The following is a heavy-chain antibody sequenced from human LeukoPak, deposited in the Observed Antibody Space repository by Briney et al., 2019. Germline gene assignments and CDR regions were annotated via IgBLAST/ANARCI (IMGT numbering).Heavy chain of an antibody. V-gene: IGHV3-23*01. CDR1: GFTFSSYA. Sequence: GGSLRLSCAASGFTFSSYAMSWVRQAPGKGLEWVSAIRGSGGNTYYADSVKGRFTISRDDSKNTLYLQMNSLRAEDTAVYYCAKDSYSSSAVTFDYWGQGTLVTISS. CDR2: IRGSGGNT. CDR3: AKDSYSSSAVTFDY. D-gene: IGHD6-6*01. J-gene: IGHJ4*02.